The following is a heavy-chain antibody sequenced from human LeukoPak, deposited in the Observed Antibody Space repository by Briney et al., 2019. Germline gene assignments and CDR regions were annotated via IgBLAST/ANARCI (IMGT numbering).Heavy chain of an antibody. V-gene: IGHV3-23*01. CDR2: ISGSGGST. CDR3: TTDPARSWVDGYSSFDY. CDR1: GFTFSSYG. D-gene: IGHD5-24*01. Sequence: PGGTLRLSCAASGFTFSSYGMSWVRQAPGKGLEWVSAISGSGGSTYYADSVKGRFTISRDNSKNTLYLQMNSLKTEDTAVYYCTTDPARSWVDGYSSFDYWGQGTLVTVSS. J-gene: IGHJ4*02.